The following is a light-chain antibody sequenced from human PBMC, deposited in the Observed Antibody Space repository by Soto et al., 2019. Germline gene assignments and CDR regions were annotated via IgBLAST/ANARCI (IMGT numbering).Light chain of an antibody. Sequence: QSALTQPPSVSGAPGQRVTISCTGSSSNIGAGAGYDVHWYQQLPGAAPKLLIYGNTNRPSGVPDRFSGSNSGTSASLAITGLQAEDEADYYCQSYDCSLSGYVFGTGTKVTVL. V-gene: IGLV1-40*01. CDR1: SSNIGAGAGYD. CDR2: GNT. J-gene: IGLJ1*01. CDR3: QSYDCSLSGYV.